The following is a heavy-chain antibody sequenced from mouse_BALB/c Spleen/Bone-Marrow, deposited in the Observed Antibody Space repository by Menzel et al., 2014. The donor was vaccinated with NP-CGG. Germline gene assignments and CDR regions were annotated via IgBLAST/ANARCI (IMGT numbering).Heavy chain of an antibody. J-gene: IGHJ4*01. D-gene: IGHD2-10*01. CDR1: GYTFSSYW. CDR3: ARAYYVNYDAMDY. Sequence: VQLQQSGAELMKPGASMKISCKATGYTFSSYWIEWVKQRPGHGLEWIGEILPGSGSTNYNERFKGKATFTADISSNTAYMQLSSLTSEDSAVYYCARAYYVNYDAMDYWGQGTSVTVSS. CDR2: ILPGSGST. V-gene: IGHV1-9*01.